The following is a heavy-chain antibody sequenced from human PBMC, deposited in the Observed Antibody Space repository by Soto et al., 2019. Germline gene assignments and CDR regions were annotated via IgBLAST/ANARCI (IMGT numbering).Heavy chain of an antibody. Sequence: TLSLTCTVSGDSISSGDHYWSWIRQPPGKGLEWIGYIYYSGSTYYNPSLKGRVSISVDTSKNQFSLKLSSVTAADTAVYYCARENYYDSSGFLYYFDYWGQGTLVTVS. CDR3: ARENYYDSSGFLYYFDY. V-gene: IGHV4-30-4*01. CDR1: GDSISSGDHY. J-gene: IGHJ4*02. D-gene: IGHD3-22*01. CDR2: IYYSGST.